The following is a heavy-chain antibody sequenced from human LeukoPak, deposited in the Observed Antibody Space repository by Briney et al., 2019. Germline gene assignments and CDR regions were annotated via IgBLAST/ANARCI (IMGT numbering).Heavy chain of an antibody. Sequence: PGGSLRLSYAASGFTFSDYYMSWIRQAPGKGLEWVSYISSSGSTIYYADSVKGRFTISRDNAKNSLYLQMNSLRAEDTAVYYCARDQNFWSGYEAFDIWGQGTMVTVSS. CDR1: GFTFSDYY. CDR3: ARDQNFWSGYEAFDI. CDR2: ISSSGSTI. D-gene: IGHD3-3*01. V-gene: IGHV3-11*01. J-gene: IGHJ3*02.